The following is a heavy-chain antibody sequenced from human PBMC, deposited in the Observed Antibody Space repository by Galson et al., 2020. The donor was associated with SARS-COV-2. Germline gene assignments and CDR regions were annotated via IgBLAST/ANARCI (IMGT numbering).Heavy chain of an antibody. Sequence: GESLKISCEASGFTFTDHYMSWIRQAPGKGLEWLSDISGSGFSTDYADSVKGRFIISRDNAKNSLYLQMNSLRAEDTAVYYCARHGGWGTLPLWFFDYWGQGTLVTVSS. CDR3: ARHGGWGTLPLWFFDY. D-gene: IGHD2-21*01. J-gene: IGHJ4*02. CDR1: GFTFTDHY. V-gene: IGHV3-11*04. CDR2: ISGSGFST.